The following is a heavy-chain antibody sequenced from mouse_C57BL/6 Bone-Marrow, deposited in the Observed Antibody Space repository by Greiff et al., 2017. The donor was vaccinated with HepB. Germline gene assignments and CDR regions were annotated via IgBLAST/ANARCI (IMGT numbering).Heavy chain of an antibody. Sequence: EVQVVESGGGLVQPGGSLKLSCAASGFTFSDYGMAWVRQAPRKGPEWVAFISNLAYSIYYADTVTGRFTISRENAKNTLYLQMSSLRSEDTAMYYCARHGGRGYFDVWGTGTTVTVSS. CDR3: ARHGGRGYFDV. CDR1: GFTFSDYG. CDR2: ISNLAYSI. V-gene: IGHV5-15*01. J-gene: IGHJ1*03.